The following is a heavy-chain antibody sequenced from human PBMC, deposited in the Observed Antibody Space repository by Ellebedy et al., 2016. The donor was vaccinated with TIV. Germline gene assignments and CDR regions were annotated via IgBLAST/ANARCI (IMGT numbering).Heavy chain of an antibody. J-gene: IGHJ5*02. D-gene: IGHD3-10*01. CDR2: ISSDSSDL. CDR1: GFSFSSYI. V-gene: IGHV3-21*01. CDR3: AAGSREYWFDP. Sequence: PGGSLRLSCAASGFSFSSYIMNWVRQAPGKAPAWVSSISSDSSDLSYADSGNGRFTISRDNAKNLLYLQMNTLGVEDTAVYYCAAGSREYWFDPWGQGTLVTVSS.